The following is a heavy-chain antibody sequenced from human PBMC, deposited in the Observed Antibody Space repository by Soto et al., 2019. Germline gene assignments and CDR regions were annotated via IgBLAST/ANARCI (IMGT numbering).Heavy chain of an antibody. CDR2: ISYDGSNK. J-gene: IGHJ6*02. CDR3: ARVYNSSIWYAHYYYYGMDV. V-gene: IGHV3-30-3*01. CDR1: GFTFSSYA. D-gene: IGHD6-13*01. Sequence: PGGSLRLSCAASGFTFSSYAMHWVRQAPGKGLEWVAVISYDGSNKYYADSVKGRFTISRDNSKNTLYLQMNSLRAEDTAVYYCARVYNSSIWYAHYYYYGMDVWGQGTTVPVSS.